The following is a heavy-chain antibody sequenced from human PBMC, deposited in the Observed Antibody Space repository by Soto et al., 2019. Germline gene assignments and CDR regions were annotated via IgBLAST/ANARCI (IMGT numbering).Heavy chain of an antibody. CDR2: IYYSGST. D-gene: IGHD6-13*01. CDR1: GGSISSYY. J-gene: IGHJ6*02. V-gene: IGHV4-59*01. CDR3: ARDQGSWSLISGRYYGMDV. Sequence: PSETLSLTCTVSGGSISSYYWSWIRQPPGKGLEWIGYIYYSGSTNYNPSLKSRVTISVDTSKNQFSLKLSSVTAADTAVYYCARDQGSWSLISGRYYGMDVWGQGTTVTVSS.